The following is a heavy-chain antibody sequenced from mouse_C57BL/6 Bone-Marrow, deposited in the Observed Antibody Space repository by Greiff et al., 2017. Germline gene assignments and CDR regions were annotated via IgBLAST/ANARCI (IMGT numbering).Heavy chain of an antibody. V-gene: IGHV1-53*01. J-gene: IGHJ1*03. CDR1: GYTFTSYW. CDR2: INPSNGGT. CDR3: ARSPGLLRWYFDV. D-gene: IGHD2-3*01. Sequence: QVQLQQPGTELVKPGASVKLSCKASGYTFTSYWMHWVKQRPGQGLEWIGNINPSNGGTNYNEKFKSKATLTVDKSSSTAYMQLSSLTSGDSAVYYCARSPGLLRWYFDVWGTGTTVTVSS.